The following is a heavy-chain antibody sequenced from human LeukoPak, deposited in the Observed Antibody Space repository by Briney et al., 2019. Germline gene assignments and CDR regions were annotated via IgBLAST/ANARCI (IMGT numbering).Heavy chain of an antibody. CDR3: ARREYCSGGTCKGFDP. CDR1: EFTFSSYE. CDR2: ISSSGSTI. D-gene: IGHD2-15*01. J-gene: IGHJ5*02. Sequence: PGGSLRLSCAASEFTFSSYEMNWVRQAPGKGLEWVSYISSSGSTISYADSVKGRFTISRDNAKNSLYQQMNNLRAEDTAVYYCARREYCSGGTCKGFDPWGQGTLVTVSS. V-gene: IGHV3-48*03.